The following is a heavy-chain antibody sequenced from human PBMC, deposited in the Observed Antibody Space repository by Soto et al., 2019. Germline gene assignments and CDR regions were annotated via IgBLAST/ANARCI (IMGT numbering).Heavy chain of an antibody. Sequence: GGSLRVSCAASGFTVSSNYMSWVRQAPGKGLEWVSVIYSGGSTYYADSVKGRFTISRDNSKNTLYLQMNSLRAEDTAVYYCARARGPAESGDYDILTGVYYFDYWGQGTLVTVSS. D-gene: IGHD3-9*01. J-gene: IGHJ4*02. CDR3: ARARGPAESGDYDILTGVYYFDY. CDR2: IYSGGST. CDR1: GFTVSSNY. V-gene: IGHV3-66*01.